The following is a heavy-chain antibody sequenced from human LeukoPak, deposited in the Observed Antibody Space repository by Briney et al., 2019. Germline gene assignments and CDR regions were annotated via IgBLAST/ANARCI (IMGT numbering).Heavy chain of an antibody. J-gene: IGHJ5*02. CDR3: TTDFYDTT. D-gene: IGHD3-22*01. V-gene: IGHV3-15*07. CDR2: IRSNSDGGTI. Sequence: PGGSLRLSCATSGFTFSNAWMNWVRQAPGKGLEWVGRIRSNSDGGTIDYAAPVKGRFALSRDDSKNTLYLQMNSLQTEDTAVYYCTTDFYDTTWGQGTLVTVSS. CDR1: GFTFSNAW.